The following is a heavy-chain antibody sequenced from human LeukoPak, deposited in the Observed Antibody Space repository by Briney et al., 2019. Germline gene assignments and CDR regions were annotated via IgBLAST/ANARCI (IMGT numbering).Heavy chain of an antibody. J-gene: IGHJ4*02. CDR3: AISGYDSAYYRDS. V-gene: IGHV1-46*01. CDR2: INPSVGTT. D-gene: IGHD1-26*01. CDR1: GYTFTGHS. Sequence: ASVKVSCKASGYTFTGHSIHWVRQAPGQGLEWMGLINPSVGTTNYAQKFQGRVTMTRDTSTSTGYLELGSLRLEDTAVYYCAISGYDSAYYRDSWGQGTLVTVSS.